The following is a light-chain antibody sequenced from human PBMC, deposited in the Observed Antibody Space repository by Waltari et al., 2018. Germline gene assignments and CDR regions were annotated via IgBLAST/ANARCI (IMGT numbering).Light chain of an antibody. J-gene: IGLJ3*02. CDR2: RND. Sequence: QSVLTQPPSASGTPGQRVPLSCSGSSSNIGSSFVCWYQHLPGTAPKLLSDRNDQRPSGVPDRFSGSRSGTSASLAISGLRSEDEADYYCAAWDDSLTVRFGGGTKLTVL. V-gene: IGLV1-47*01. CDR1: SSNIGSSF. CDR3: AAWDDSLTVR.